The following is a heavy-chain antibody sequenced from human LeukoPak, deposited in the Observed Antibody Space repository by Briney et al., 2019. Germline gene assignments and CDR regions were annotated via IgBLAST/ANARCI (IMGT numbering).Heavy chain of an antibody. J-gene: IGHJ6*03. D-gene: IGHD3-10*01. CDR2: ISSNGGST. CDR1: GFTFSSYA. Sequence: GGSLRLSCAASGFTFSSYAMHWVRQPPGKGLEYVSAISSNGGSTYYANSVKGRFTISRDNSKNTLYLQMGSLRAEDMAVYYCAKTIRGVGYYMDVWGKGTTVTVSS. V-gene: IGHV3-64*01. CDR3: AKTIRGVGYYMDV.